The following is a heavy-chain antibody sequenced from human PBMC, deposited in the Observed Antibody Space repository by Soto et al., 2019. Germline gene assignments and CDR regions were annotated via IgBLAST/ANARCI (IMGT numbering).Heavy chain of an antibody. CDR3: ARGNCSSTSCYYYYYYGMDV. D-gene: IGHD2-2*01. CDR2: INHSGST. J-gene: IGHJ6*02. CDR1: GGSFSGYY. Sequence: SETLSLTCAVYGGSFSGYYWSWIRQPPGKGLEWIGEINHSGSTNYNPSLKSLVTISVDTSKNQFSLKLSSVTAADTAVYYCARGNCSSTSCYYYYYYGMDVWGQGTTVTVSS. V-gene: IGHV4-34*01.